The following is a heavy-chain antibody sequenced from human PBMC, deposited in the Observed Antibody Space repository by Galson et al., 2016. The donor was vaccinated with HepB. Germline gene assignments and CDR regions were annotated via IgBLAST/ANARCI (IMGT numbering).Heavy chain of an antibody. CDR2: IGSAGDT. CDR3: ARAQIAGQYYFDQ. D-gene: IGHD6-13*01. CDR1: GFAFDDYA. V-gene: IGHV3-13*04. J-gene: IGHJ4*02. Sequence: SLRLSCAASGFAFDDYAMYWVRQATGKGLEWVSVIGSAGDTYYPGSVKGRFTISRENAKNSLYLQMNSLRAGDTAVYYCARAQIAGQYYFDQWGQGTLVTVSS.